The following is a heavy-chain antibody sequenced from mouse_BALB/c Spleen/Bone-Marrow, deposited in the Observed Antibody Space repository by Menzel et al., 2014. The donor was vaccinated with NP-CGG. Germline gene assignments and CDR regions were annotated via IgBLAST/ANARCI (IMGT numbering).Heavy chain of an antibody. V-gene: IGHV1-4*01. Sequence: VQLQQSGAELARPGAPVKMSCKASGYTFTGYTIHWVKQRPGQGLEWIGYINPTSGYANYNQKFKDKATLTADESSSTAYMQLSSLTSEDSAVFYCARSMIVYFAMDYWGQGTSVTVSS. CDR2: INPTSGYA. CDR1: GYTFTGYT. D-gene: IGHD2-3*01. CDR3: ARSMIVYFAMDY. J-gene: IGHJ4*01.